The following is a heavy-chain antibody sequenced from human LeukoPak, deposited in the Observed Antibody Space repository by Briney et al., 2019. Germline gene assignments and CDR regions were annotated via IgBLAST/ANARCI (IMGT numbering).Heavy chain of an antibody. CDR2: INPNSGGT. J-gene: IGHJ4*02. CDR1: GYTFTGYY. Sequence: ASVKVSCKASGYTFTGYYMHWVRQAPGQGLEWMGWINPNSGGTNYAQKFQGRVTMTRDTSISTAYMELSRLRSDDTAVYYCARDAGGSGSYRVDPLDYWGQGTLVTVSS. D-gene: IGHD3-10*01. V-gene: IGHV1-2*02. CDR3: ARDAGGSGSYRVDPLDY.